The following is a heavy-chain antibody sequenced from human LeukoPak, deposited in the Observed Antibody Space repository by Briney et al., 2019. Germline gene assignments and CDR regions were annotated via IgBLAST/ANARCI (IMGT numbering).Heavy chain of an antibody. D-gene: IGHD6-19*01. V-gene: IGHV4-59*01. CDR3: ASYIAVAGPRYFDY. J-gene: IGHJ4*02. CDR2: IYYSGST. Sequence: SETLSLTCTVSGGSISSYYWSWIRQPPGKGLEWIGDIYYSGSTNYNPSLKSRVTISVDTSKIQFSLKLSSVTAADTAMYYCASYIAVAGPRYFDYWGQGTLVTASS. CDR1: GGSISSYY.